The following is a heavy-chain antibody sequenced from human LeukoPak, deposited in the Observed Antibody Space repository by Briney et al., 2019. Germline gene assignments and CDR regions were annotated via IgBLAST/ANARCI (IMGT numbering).Heavy chain of an antibody. CDR1: GGSISNSNYY. CDR3: ARVEESGYDYRGWFDP. Sequence: SETLSLTCTVSGGSISNSNYYWGWIRQPPGKGLECIGTIYYTGSTYYNPSLKSRVTISVDTSNNHFSLTLSSVTAADTAVYYCARVEESGYDYRGWFDPWGQGTLVTVSS. D-gene: IGHD5-12*01. V-gene: IGHV4-39*07. CDR2: IYYTGST. J-gene: IGHJ5*02.